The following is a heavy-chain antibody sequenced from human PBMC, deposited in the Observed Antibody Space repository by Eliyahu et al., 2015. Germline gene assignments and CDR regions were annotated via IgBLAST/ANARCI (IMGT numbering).Heavy chain of an antibody. V-gene: IGHV1-58*01. Sequence: QMQLVQSGPEVKKPGTSVKVSCXASGFTFSDSAVQWVRQARGRGLEWIGWIVAGSGKANYAQKLQERLTITRDTSTSTAYLELNNLSTGDTAVYYCAAGLRSAEGGXWGQGTLVTVSS. CDR3: AAGLRSAEGGX. D-gene: IGHD2-15*01. CDR2: IVAGSGKA. CDR1: GFTFSDSA. J-gene: IGHJ5*02.